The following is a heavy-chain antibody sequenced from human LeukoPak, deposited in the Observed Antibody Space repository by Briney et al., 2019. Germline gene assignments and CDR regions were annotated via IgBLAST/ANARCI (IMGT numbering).Heavy chain of an antibody. CDR3: TRHYGWSNYN. CDR1: GFTFSSYW. CDR2: IKQDGSEK. V-gene: IGHV3-7*01. D-gene: IGHD6-19*01. Sequence: GGSLRLSCAASGFTFSSYWMSWVRQAPGKGLEWVANIKQDGSEKYYVDSVKGRFTISRDNSKNPLYPQMNSLRADDTAVYYCTRHYGWSNYNWGQGTLVTVSS. J-gene: IGHJ4*02.